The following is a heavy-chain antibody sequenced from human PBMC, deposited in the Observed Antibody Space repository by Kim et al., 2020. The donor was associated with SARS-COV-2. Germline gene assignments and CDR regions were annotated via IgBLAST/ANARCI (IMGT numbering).Heavy chain of an antibody. J-gene: IGHJ6*02. CDR2: ISNDGSNK. V-gene: IGHV3-30*18. CDR1: GFSISSYG. Sequence: GGSLRLSCAASGFSISSYGMHWVRQAPGKGLEWVSVISNDGSNKYYAESVKGRFTISRDNSKNTLYLQMNSLRAEDTSVYYCAKDQGGTSYYFYHMDVWGQGTTVTVSS. D-gene: IGHD1-26*01. CDR3: AKDQGGTSYYFYHMDV.